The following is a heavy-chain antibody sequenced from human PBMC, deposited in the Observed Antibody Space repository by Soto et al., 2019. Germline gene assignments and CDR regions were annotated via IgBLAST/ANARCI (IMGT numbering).Heavy chain of an antibody. D-gene: IGHD5-12*01. Sequence: QVQLVQSGAEVKKPGSSVKVSCKASGGTFSSYAISWVRQAPGQGLEWMGGIIPIFGTANYAQKFQGRVTITADESTSTAYMELSSLRSEDTAVYYCPRAPSESGGYVGIYYGMDVWGQGTTVTVSS. CDR2: IIPIFGTA. CDR3: PRAPSESGGYVGIYYGMDV. V-gene: IGHV1-69*01. CDR1: GGTFSSYA. J-gene: IGHJ6*02.